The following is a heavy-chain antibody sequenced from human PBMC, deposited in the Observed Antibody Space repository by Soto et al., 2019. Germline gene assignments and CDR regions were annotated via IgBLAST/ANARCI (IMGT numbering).Heavy chain of an antibody. CDR1: GDTRTDFS. Sequence: ASVKVSCKASGDTRTDFSMHWVRQAPGQRPEWMGWLSVGNGDTKYSQKFQGRVTITRDTSARTAYMELSNLRSEDTAVYYCATSEGDCGGGSCYHYFYYYGMDVWGQGTTVTVYS. CDR2: LSVGNGDT. CDR3: ATSEGDCGGGSCYHYFYYYGMDV. V-gene: IGHV1-3*01. D-gene: IGHD2-15*01. J-gene: IGHJ6*02.